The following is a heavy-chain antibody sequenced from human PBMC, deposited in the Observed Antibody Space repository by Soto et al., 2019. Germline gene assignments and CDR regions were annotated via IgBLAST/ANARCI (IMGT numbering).Heavy chain of an antibody. V-gene: IGHV2-26*01. Sequence: QVTLKESGPLLVRPTETLTLTCTVSGFSLTTARMGLTWIRQPPGKALEWLAHIFSNDEKSYKTSLKSRLTISKDTSRTRVVLTMTNMDPVDTGTYYCARVRSNYYGSGTYYFDYWGQGTLVTVSS. CDR2: IFSNDEK. CDR1: GFSLTTARMG. CDR3: ARVRSNYYGSGTYYFDY. J-gene: IGHJ4*02. D-gene: IGHD3-10*01.